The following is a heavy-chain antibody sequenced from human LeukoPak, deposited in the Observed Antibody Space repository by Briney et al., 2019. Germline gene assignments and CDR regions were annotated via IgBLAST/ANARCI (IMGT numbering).Heavy chain of an antibody. Sequence: GASVKVSCKVSGYTLTELSMHWVRQAPGKGLEWMGGFDPEDGETIYAQKFQGRVTMTEDTSTDTAYMELSSLRSEDTAVYYCASPYYDFWSGLVLPPDLYYYYYGMDVWGQGTTVTVSS. CDR2: FDPEDGET. J-gene: IGHJ6*02. CDR3: ASPYYDFWSGLVLPPDLYYYYYGMDV. D-gene: IGHD3-3*01. V-gene: IGHV1-24*01. CDR1: GYTLTELS.